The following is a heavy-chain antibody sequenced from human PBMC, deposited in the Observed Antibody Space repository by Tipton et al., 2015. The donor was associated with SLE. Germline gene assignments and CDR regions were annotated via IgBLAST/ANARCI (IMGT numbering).Heavy chain of an antibody. J-gene: IGHJ3*02. V-gene: IGHV4-34*01. D-gene: IGHD6-19*01. Sequence: TLSLTCAVYGGSFSGYYWSWIRQPPGKGLEWIGEINHSGSTNYNPPLKSRVTISVDTSKNQFSLKLSSVTAADTAVYYCAISPEAVAGDAAFDIWGQGTMVTVSS. CDR2: INHSGST. CDR3: AISPEAVAGDAAFDI. CDR1: GGSFSGYY.